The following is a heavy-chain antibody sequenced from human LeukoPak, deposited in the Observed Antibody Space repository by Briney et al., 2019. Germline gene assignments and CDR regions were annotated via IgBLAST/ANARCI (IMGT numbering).Heavy chain of an antibody. V-gene: IGHV5-51*01. Sequence: GESLKISCKGSGYTFTNEWIGWVRQMPGKGLEWMGIIYPGDSETRYSPSFQGQVTFSADKSISTAYLQWSSLKASDTAMYYCARQSRNGDYADYWGEGTLVTVSS. CDR2: IYPGDSET. D-gene: IGHD4-17*01. CDR3: ARQSRNGDYADY. J-gene: IGHJ4*02. CDR1: GYTFTNEW.